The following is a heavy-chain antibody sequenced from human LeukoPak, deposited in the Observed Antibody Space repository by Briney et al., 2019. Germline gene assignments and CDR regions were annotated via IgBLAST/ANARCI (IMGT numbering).Heavy chain of an antibody. D-gene: IGHD2-2*01. CDR3: ARAGLGYCSSTNCPSSLYYYGMDV. Sequence: RASVKVSCKASGYTFTGYYMHWVRQAPGQGLEWMGCINPNSGGTNYAQKFQGWVTMTRDTSISTAYMELSRLRSDDTAVYYCARAGLGYCSSTNCPSSLYYYGMDVWGKGTTVTVSS. V-gene: IGHV1-2*04. J-gene: IGHJ6*04. CDR1: GYTFTGYY. CDR2: INPNSGGT.